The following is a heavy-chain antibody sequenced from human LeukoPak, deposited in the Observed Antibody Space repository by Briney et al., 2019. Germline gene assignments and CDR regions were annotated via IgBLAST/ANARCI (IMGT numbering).Heavy chain of an antibody. CDR2: ISGSSSFI. Sequence: PGGSLRLSCAASGFTFSSYNMNWVRQAPGKGLQSASSISGSSSFISYADSMQGRFTISRDNARNSLYLQMNSLRAEDTAVYYCARDGLQAYYDSSGFFDYWGQGTLVTVSS. CDR1: GFTFSSYN. J-gene: IGHJ4*02. D-gene: IGHD3-22*01. V-gene: IGHV3-21*01. CDR3: ARDGLQAYYDSSGFFDY.